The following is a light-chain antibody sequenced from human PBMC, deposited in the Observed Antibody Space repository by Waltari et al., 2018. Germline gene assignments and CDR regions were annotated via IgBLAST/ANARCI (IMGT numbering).Light chain of an antibody. CDR1: QSISRY. CDR3: QNHERLPGM. V-gene: IGKV3-20*01. J-gene: IGKJ1*01. CDR2: AAS. Sequence: EIVLTQSPGTLSLSPGERATLSCRASQSISRYLAWYQQKPGQAPRLLIYAASSRATGIPYRFSGSGSGTDFSLTISRLEPEDFAVYYCQNHERLPGMFGQGTKVEIK.